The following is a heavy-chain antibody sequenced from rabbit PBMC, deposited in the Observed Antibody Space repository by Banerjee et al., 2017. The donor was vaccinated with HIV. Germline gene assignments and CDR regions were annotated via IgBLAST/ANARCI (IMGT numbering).Heavy chain of an antibody. CDR1: GFSFSNKYV. CDR2: IGASSGIT. D-gene: IGHD7-1*01. J-gene: IGHJ4*01. V-gene: IGHV1S43*01. Sequence: QQQLEESGGGLVKPEGSLTLSCTASGFSFSNKYVMCWVRQAPGKGLEWIACIGASSGITWYASWVNGRFTISRSTSLSTVDLKMTGLTVADTATYFCARDYAGYIGYGYYFNLWGPGTLVTVS. CDR3: ARDYAGYIGYGYYFNL.